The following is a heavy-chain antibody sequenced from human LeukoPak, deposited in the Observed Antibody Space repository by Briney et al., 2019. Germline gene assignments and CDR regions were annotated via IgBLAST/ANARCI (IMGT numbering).Heavy chain of an antibody. CDR2: INTNTGNP. D-gene: IGHD1-26*01. Sequence: ASVKVSCKASGYTFTSYAMNWVRQAPGQGLEWMGWINTNTGNPTHAQGFTGRFVFSLDTSVSTAYLQISSLKAEDTAVYYCARGPLWELLLDHSPIFDYWGQGTLVTVSS. V-gene: IGHV7-4-1*02. J-gene: IGHJ4*02. CDR3: ARGPLWELLLDHSPIFDY. CDR1: GYTFTSYA.